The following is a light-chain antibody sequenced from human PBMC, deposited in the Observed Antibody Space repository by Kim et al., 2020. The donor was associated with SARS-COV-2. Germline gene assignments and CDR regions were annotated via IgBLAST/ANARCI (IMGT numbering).Light chain of an antibody. CDR1: TGAVTSGNY. Sequence: QAVVTQEPSLTVSPGGTVTLTCGFSTGAVTSGNYPNWFQQKPGQAPRTLIYSTINKQSWTPARFSGSLLGGKAALTLSGVQPEDEAEYYCLLYYGGAQVFGGGTQLTVL. CDR2: STI. J-gene: IGLJ3*02. CDR3: LLYYGGAQV. V-gene: IGLV7-43*01.